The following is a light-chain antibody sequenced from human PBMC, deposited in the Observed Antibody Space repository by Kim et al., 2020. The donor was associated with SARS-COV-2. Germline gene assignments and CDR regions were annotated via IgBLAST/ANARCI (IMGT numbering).Light chain of an antibody. J-gene: IGLJ3*02. Sequence: GKTVTISCTRSSGTIGSNFVQWYQQRPGSAPTIVISEDDQRPSGVPERFSGSIDSSSNSASLTISGLKTEDEADYYCQSFDDDNWVFGGGTKLTVL. CDR3: QSFDDDNWV. V-gene: IGLV6-57*03. CDR2: EDD. CDR1: SGTIGSNF.